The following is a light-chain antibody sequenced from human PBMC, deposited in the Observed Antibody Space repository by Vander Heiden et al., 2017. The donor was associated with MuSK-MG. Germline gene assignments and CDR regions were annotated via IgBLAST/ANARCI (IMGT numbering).Light chain of an antibody. CDR1: QDITNY. CDR3: QQFDSLPPPT. J-gene: IGKJ4*01. Sequence: DIQMTQSPSSLSASVGDRVTITCQASQDITNYLNWYNQKPGKAPKLLIHHASILESGVPSRFSGGGSGTHFSFTISGLQTEDFGTYYCQQFDSLPPPTFGGGTKVEI. V-gene: IGKV1-33*01. CDR2: HAS.